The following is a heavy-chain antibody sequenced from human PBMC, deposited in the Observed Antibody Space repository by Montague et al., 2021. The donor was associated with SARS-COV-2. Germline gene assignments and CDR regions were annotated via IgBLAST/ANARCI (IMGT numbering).Heavy chain of an antibody. V-gene: IGHV4-59*01. CDR2: IYHGGGT. J-gene: IGHJ5*02. CDR1: GGSISSYY. Sequence: SETLSLTCSVSGGSISSYYWSWIRQPPGKRLEWIGHIYHGGGTNYNPSLRSRSTISLDASKNRIPLKLKSVTAADTALYYCARGFSSSWYGARWFDPWGQGTLVTVSS. CDR3: ARGFSSSWYGARWFDP. D-gene: IGHD6-13*01.